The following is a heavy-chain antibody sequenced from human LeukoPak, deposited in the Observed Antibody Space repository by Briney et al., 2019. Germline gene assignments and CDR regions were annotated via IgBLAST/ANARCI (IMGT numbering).Heavy chain of an antibody. CDR2: INHSGST. CDR1: GGSISSSSYY. J-gene: IGHJ6*02. V-gene: IGHV4-39*07. D-gene: IGHD6-13*01. CDR3: ARGHRRSSWYLGMDV. Sequence: PSETLSLTCTVSGGSISSSSYYWGWIRQPPGKGLEWIGEINHSGSTNYNPSLKSRVTISVDTSKNQFSLKLSSVTAADTAVYYCARGHRRSSWYLGMDVWGQGTTVTVSS.